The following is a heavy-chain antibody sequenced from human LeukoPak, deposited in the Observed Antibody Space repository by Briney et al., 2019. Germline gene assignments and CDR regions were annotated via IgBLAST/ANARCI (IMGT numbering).Heavy chain of an antibody. Sequence: PSETLSLTCTVSGGSISSYYWSWIRQPPGKGLEWIGYIYYSGTTNYNPSLKSRATISVDTSKNQFSLKLSSVTAADTAVYYCARVSWFPGTSYYYMDVWGKGTTVTVSS. D-gene: IGHD1-1*01. CDR2: IYYSGTT. CDR1: GGSISSYY. CDR3: ARVSWFPGTSYYYMDV. V-gene: IGHV4-59*01. J-gene: IGHJ6*03.